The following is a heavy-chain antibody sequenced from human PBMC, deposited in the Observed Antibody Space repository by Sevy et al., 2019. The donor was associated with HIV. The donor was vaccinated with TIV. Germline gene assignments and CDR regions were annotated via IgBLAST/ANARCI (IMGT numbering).Heavy chain of an antibody. V-gene: IGHV3-7*01. CDR2: IKQDGSEK. Sequence: GGSLRLSCAASGFTFSSYWMSWVRQAPGKGLEWVANIKQDGSEKYYVDSVKGRFTISRDNAKNSLYLQMNSLRAEDTAVYDCARDYMVAATFHFDYWGQGTLVTVSS. CDR3: ARDYMVAATFHFDY. D-gene: IGHD2-15*01. J-gene: IGHJ4*02. CDR1: GFTFSSYW.